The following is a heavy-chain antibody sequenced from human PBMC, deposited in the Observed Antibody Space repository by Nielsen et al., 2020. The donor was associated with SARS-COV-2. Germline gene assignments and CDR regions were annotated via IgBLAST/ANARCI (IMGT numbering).Heavy chain of an antibody. J-gene: IGHJ3*02. Sequence: SLKISCAASGFTFDDYAMHWVRQAPGKGLEWVSGISWNSGSIGYADSVKGRFTISRDNAKNSLYLQMNSLRAEDTALYYCAKDHSPYCYDSSGWSGAFDIWGQGTMVTVSS. CDR3: AKDHSPYCYDSSGWSGAFDI. CDR2: ISWNSGSI. CDR1: GFTFDDYA. D-gene: IGHD3-22*01. V-gene: IGHV3-9*01.